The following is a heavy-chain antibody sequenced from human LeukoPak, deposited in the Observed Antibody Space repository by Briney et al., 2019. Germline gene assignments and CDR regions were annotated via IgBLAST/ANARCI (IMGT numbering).Heavy chain of an antibody. J-gene: IGHJ5*02. CDR1: GFTFSSYG. D-gene: IGHD3-9*01. Sequence: GGSPRLSCAASGFTFSSYGMHWVRQAPGKGLEWVAFIRYDGSNKYYADSVKGRFTISRDNSKNTLYLQMNSLRAEDTAVYYCAKCIFVLRYFDWLPEFDPWGQGTLVTVSS. CDR3: AKCIFVLRYFDWLPEFDP. CDR2: IRYDGSNK. V-gene: IGHV3-30*02.